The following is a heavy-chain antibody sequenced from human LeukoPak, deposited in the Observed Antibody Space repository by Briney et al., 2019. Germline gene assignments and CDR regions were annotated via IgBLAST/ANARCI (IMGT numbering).Heavy chain of an antibody. CDR1: GFTFSSYA. Sequence: GGSLRPSCAASGFTFSSYAMSWVRQAPGKGLEWVSAISGSGGSTYYADSVKGRFTISRDNSKNTLYLQMNSLRAEDTAVYYCAKAEQLGTWYYFALDVWGQGATVTVSS. CDR2: ISGSGGST. CDR3: AKAEQLGTWYYFALDV. D-gene: IGHD6-13*01. V-gene: IGHV3-23*01. J-gene: IGHJ6*02.